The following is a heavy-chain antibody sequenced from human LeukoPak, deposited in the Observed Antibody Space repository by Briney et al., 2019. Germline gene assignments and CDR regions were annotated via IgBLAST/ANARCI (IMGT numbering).Heavy chain of an antibody. D-gene: IGHD3-16*01. CDR3: ARVLSVETFAGGWFDP. J-gene: IGHJ5*02. Sequence: SETLSLTCTVSGGSISSSSYYWGWIRQPPGKGLEWIASIYHSGSTYYNPSLKSRVTISVDTSKNQFSLKLSSVTAADTAVYYCARVLSVETFAGGWFDPWGQGTLVTVSS. CDR1: GGSISSSSYY. V-gene: IGHV4-39*07. CDR2: IYHSGST.